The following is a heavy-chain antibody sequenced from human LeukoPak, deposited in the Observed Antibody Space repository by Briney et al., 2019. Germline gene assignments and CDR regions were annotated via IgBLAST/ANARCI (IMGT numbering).Heavy chain of an antibody. J-gene: IGHJ6*03. V-gene: IGHV3-21*01. CDR1: GFTFSSYT. D-gene: IGHD5-18*01. Sequence: GGSLRLSCAASGFTFSSYTMNWVRQAPGKGLEWVSSISSTCTYIYYADSLKGRFTISGDNAKNSLYLQMNSLRAEDTAVYYCARDTARGPLVFMDVWGKGTTVTVSS. CDR2: ISSTCTYI. CDR3: ARDTARGPLVFMDV.